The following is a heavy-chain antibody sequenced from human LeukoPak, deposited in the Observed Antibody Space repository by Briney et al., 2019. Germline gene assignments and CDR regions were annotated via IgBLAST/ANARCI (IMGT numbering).Heavy chain of an antibody. J-gene: IGHJ4*02. D-gene: IGHD6-19*01. CDR3: AKGRGSGWYVDY. V-gene: IGHV3-48*03. Sequence: WGSLRLSCAASGFTFSSYEMNWVRQAPGKGLEWVSYISRSGSTIYYANSVKGRFTISRDNAKNSLYLQMNSLRAEDTAVYYCAKGRGSGWYVDYWGQGTLVTVSS. CDR1: GFTFSSYE. CDR2: ISRSGSTI.